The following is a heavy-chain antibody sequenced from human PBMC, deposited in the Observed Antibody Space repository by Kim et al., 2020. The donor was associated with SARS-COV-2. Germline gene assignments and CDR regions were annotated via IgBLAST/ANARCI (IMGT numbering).Heavy chain of an antibody. Sequence: GGSLRLSCAASGFTFSSYGMHWVRQAPGKGLEWVAVISYDGSNKYYADSVKGRFTISRDNSKNTLYLQMNSLRAEDTAVYYCAKGLTPPVSTIPVYWGQGTLVTVSS. CDR1: GFTFSSYG. V-gene: IGHV3-30*18. CDR3: AKGLTPPVSTIPVY. CDR2: ISYDGSNK. D-gene: IGHD5-12*01. J-gene: IGHJ4*02.